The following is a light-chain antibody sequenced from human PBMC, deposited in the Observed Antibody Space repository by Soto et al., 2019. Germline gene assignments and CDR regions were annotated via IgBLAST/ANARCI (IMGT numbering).Light chain of an antibody. Sequence: QSVLTQPASVSRSPGQSITISCTGTSSDVGGYNYVSWYQQHPGKAPKLMIYEVSNRPSGVSNRFSGSKSGNTASLTISGLQAEDEADYYCSSYTSSSTRVVFGGGTKLTVL. V-gene: IGLV2-14*01. J-gene: IGLJ2*01. CDR1: SSDVGGYNY. CDR2: EVS. CDR3: SSYTSSSTRVV.